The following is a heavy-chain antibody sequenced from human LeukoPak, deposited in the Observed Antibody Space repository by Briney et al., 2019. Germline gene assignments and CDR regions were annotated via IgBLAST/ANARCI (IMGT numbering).Heavy chain of an antibody. CDR2: ISGSGGST. V-gene: IGHV3-23*01. CDR1: GFTFSSYA. J-gene: IGHJ4*02. Sequence: GGSLRLSCAASGFTFSSYAMSWVRQAPGKGLEWVSAISGSGGSTYCADSVKGRFTISRDNSKNPLYLQMNSLRAEDTAVYYCAKEGQITIFGVVIKGFDYWGQGTLVTVSS. CDR3: AKEGQITIFGVVIKGFDY. D-gene: IGHD3-3*01.